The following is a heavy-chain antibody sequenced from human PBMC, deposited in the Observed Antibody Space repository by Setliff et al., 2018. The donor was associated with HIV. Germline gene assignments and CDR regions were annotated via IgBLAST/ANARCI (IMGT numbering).Heavy chain of an antibody. CDR3: ARSGLVYDDVLTGPPTDY. J-gene: IGHJ4*02. D-gene: IGHD3-9*01. CDR2: LNAGYGNT. Sequence: ASVKVSCKASGYTFSNHTIHWVRQAPGKRPEWMGWLNAGYGNTKYSQKLQGRVTITRDISASTAYMELSSLRSEDTAVYYCARSGLVYDDVLTGPPTDYWGQGTLVTSP. V-gene: IGHV1-3*01. CDR1: GYTFSNHT.